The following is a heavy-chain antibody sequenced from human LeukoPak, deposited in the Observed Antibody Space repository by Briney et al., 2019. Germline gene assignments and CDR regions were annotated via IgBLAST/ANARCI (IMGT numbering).Heavy chain of an antibody. Sequence: PSXXLSLTCTVSGGSISGSYWSWLRQPPGKGLEWIAYMYNSGSKNYNPSLKRRVTISIETSKKQFSLKLSSLTAADTAIYYCARGIESYGDYGYWGQGILVTVSS. D-gene: IGHD4-17*01. CDR1: GGSISGSY. CDR2: MYNSGSK. CDR3: ARGIESYGDYGY. J-gene: IGHJ4*02. V-gene: IGHV4-59*01.